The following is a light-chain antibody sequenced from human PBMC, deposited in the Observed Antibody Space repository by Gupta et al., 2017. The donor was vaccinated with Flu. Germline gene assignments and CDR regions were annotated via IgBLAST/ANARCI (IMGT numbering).Light chain of an antibody. J-gene: IGLJ3*02. V-gene: IGLV1-44*01. Sequence: TTSCTGTNYNIGSYAVHWYQQIPGTAPKLNMYKNNERPSGVPDRFSGSKSVTSASLAISGLQSEDEAEYFCAAWDDTLSGQVMFGGGTKLTVL. CDR3: AAWDDTLSGQVM. CDR1: NYNIGSYA. CDR2: KNN.